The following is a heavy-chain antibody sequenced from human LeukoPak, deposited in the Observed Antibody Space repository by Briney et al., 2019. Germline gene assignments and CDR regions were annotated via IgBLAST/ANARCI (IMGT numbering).Heavy chain of an antibody. J-gene: IGHJ4*02. CDR3: TTGNY. V-gene: IGHV3-15*01. CDR2: IKSKTDGGAT. Sequence: PGGSLRLSCAASGFILSNAWMSWVRQAPGKRLEWVGRIKSKTDGGATDYAAPVKGRFTISRDDSKNTLHLQMNSLKSEDTAVYFCTTGNYWGQGTLVTVSS. CDR1: GFILSNAW.